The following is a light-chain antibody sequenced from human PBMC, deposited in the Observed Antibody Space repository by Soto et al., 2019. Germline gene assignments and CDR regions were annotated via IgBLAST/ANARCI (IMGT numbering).Light chain of an antibody. Sequence: QAVVTQPASVSGSPGQSITISCTGTSSDIGNYNYVSWYQQHPGKAPKLMISEVSNRPSGVSNRFSGSKSGNTASLTISGLQAEDEADYYCSSYTTGSTLYVFGSGTKLTVL. CDR1: SSDIGNYNY. V-gene: IGLV2-14*01. CDR2: EVS. J-gene: IGLJ1*01. CDR3: SSYTTGSTLYV.